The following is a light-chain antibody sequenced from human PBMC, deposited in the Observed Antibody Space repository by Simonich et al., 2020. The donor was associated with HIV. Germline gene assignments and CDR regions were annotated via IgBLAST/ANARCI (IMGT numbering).Light chain of an antibody. Sequence: DIQMTQSPSSLSASVGDRVTITCRASQCISNYLVWVQQKPGKAPKSLIYAASRLQSGVPSKFSGSGSGTEFTLTFSSLQPDDFATYYCQQYNSYPVSFGQGTKVEIK. CDR1: QCISNY. CDR3: QQYNSYPVS. CDR2: AAS. V-gene: IGKV1-16*02. J-gene: IGKJ1*01.